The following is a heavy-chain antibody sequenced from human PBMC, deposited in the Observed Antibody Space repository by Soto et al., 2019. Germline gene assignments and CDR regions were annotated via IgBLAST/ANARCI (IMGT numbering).Heavy chain of an antibody. CDR1: GLTLSSYW. Sequence: ELQLVESGGGLVQPGGSLRLSCGASGLTLSSYWMHWVRQTPGKGLVWVSSINSDGSSRTYADSVRGRLTISRDNAKNTLYLQMNSLRAEDTAVYYCARGDATVSAYYYSMDVWGKGTTVTVSS. V-gene: IGHV3-74*01. D-gene: IGHD4-4*01. J-gene: IGHJ6*03. CDR2: INSDGSSR. CDR3: ARGDATVSAYYYSMDV.